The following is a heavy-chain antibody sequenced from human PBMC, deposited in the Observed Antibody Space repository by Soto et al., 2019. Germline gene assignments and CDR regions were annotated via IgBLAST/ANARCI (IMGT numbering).Heavy chain of an antibody. V-gene: IGHV4-4*07. D-gene: IGHD3-22*01. CDR3: ARDYYDSLDY. Sequence: SETLSLTCTVSGASISGFYWSWIRKSAGKGLEWIGRIYATGTTDYNPSLKSRVMMSVDTSKKQFSLKLSSVTAADTAVYYCARDYYDSLDYWGQGTLVTVSS. CDR2: IYATGTT. J-gene: IGHJ4*02. CDR1: GASISGFY.